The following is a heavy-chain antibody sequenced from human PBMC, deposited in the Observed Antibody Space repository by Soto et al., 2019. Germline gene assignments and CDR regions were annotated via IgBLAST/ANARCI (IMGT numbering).Heavy chain of an antibody. CDR3: AKGYSSGWYAFDI. J-gene: IGHJ3*02. Sequence: EVQLVESGGGLVQPGRSLRLSCAASGFTFDDYAMHWVRQAPGKGLEWVSGISWNSGSIGYADSVKGRFTISRDNAKNSLYLQMNSLRAEDTALYYCAKGYSSGWYAFDIWGQGTMVTVSS. CDR2: ISWNSGSI. CDR1: GFTFDDYA. D-gene: IGHD6-19*01. V-gene: IGHV3-9*01.